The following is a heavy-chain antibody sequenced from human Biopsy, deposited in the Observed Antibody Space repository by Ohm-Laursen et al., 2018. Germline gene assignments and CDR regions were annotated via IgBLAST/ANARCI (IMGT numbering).Heavy chain of an antibody. V-gene: IGHV1-69*06. CDR1: GDTFSNYG. CDR3: ATKLTGYFHH. D-gene: IGHD3-9*01. CDR2: NIPILGTG. J-gene: IGHJ1*01. Sequence: GSSVKVSCKAPGDTFSNYGVNWVRQAPGQGLEWLGGNIPILGTGNYAQKFQDRVTVAADTSTSTATMELRSLRSDDTAVYYCATKLTGYFHHWGQGTLVSVSS.